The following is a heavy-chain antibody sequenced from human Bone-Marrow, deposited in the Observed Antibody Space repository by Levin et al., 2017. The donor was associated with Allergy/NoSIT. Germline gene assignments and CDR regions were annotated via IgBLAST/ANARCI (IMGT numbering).Heavy chain of an antibody. CDR1: GFIFDDYA. D-gene: IGHD2-15*01. Sequence: QPGESLKISCEGSGFIFDDYAMHWVRQVPGKGLQWVSGISRNSDSIGYADSVKGRFTISRDNAKNSLYLEMNSLRLEDTAFYYCAKLRAQCYGGTCARGEFDVWGRGTLVTVSS. CDR2: ISRNSDSI. CDR3: AKLRAQCYGGTCARGEFDV. V-gene: IGHV3-9*01. J-gene: IGHJ2*01.